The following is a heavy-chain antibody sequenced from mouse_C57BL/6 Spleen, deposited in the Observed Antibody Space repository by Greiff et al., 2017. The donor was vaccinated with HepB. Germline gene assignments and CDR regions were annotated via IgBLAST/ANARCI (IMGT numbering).Heavy chain of an antibody. Sequence: QVQLQQSDAELVKPGASVKISCKVSGYTFTDHTIHWMKQRPEQGLEWIGYIYPRDGSTKYNEKFKGKATLTADKSSSTAYMQLNSLTSEDSAVYCCASYYYGSRRYFDVWGTGTTVTVSS. CDR2: IYPRDGST. V-gene: IGHV1-78*01. J-gene: IGHJ1*03. D-gene: IGHD1-1*01. CDR1: GYTFTDHT. CDR3: ASYYYGSRRYFDV.